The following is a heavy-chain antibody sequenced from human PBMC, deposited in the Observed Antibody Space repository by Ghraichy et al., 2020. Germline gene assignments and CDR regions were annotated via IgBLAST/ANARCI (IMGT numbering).Heavy chain of an antibody. CDR2: ISSSSSYI. Sequence: GGSLRLSCAASGFTFSSYSMNWVRQAPGKGLEWVSSISSSSSYIYYADSVKGRFTISRDNAKNSLYLQMNSLRAEDTAVYYCARDIQPLEDYFDYWGQGTLVTVSS. D-gene: IGHD5-18*01. J-gene: IGHJ4*02. V-gene: IGHV3-21*01. CDR1: GFTFSSYS. CDR3: ARDIQPLEDYFDY.